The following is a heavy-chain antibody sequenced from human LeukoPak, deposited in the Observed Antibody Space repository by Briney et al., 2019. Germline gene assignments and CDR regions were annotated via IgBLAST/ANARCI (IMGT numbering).Heavy chain of an antibody. D-gene: IGHD7-27*01. CDR1: GFTFSSYE. CDR3: ARIGATNWAYYFDH. CDR2: ISSSISIT. V-gene: IGHV3-48*03. Sequence: GGSLRLSCAASGFTFSSYEMNWVRQAPGKGREWISYISSSISITSYADSVKGRFTISRDNAKNSLYLQLNSLRDEDTAVYYCARIGATNWAYYFDHWGQGTLVTVSS. J-gene: IGHJ4*02.